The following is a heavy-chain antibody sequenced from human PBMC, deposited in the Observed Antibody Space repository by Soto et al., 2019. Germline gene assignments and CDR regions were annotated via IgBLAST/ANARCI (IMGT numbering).Heavy chain of an antibody. CDR1: GGTFSSYA. CDR2: VIPIFGEA. V-gene: IGHV1-69*01. J-gene: IGHJ4*02. Sequence: QVQLVQSGAEVTKPGSSVTVSCTASGGTFSSYAFTWVRQAPGHGLEWMGGVIPIFGEANYAQKFKGRVTITADESTTTAYLELISLRSDDTAGYYCGTEGGSSSGYARRFDCWGQGTVVTASS. D-gene: IGHD6-13*01. CDR3: GTEGGSSSGYARRFDC.